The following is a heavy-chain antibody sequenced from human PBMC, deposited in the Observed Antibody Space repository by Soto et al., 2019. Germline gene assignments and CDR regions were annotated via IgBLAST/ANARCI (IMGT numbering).Heavy chain of an antibody. V-gene: IGHV4-34*01. D-gene: IGHD3-3*01. Sequence: SETLSLTCAVYGGSFSGYYWSWIRQPPGKGLEWIGEINHSGSANYNPSLKSRVTISVDTSKNQFSLKLSSVTAADTAVYYCARLGFWSGYYGMDVWGQGTTVTVSS. CDR1: GGSFSGYY. CDR2: INHSGSA. CDR3: ARLGFWSGYYGMDV. J-gene: IGHJ6*02.